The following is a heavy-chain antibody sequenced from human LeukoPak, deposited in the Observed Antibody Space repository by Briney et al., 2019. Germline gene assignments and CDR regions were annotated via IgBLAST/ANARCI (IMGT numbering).Heavy chain of an antibody. CDR2: IWYDGSNK. D-gene: IGHD6-19*01. J-gene: IGHJ4*02. CDR1: GFTFSSYG. V-gene: IGHV3-33*06. CDR3: AKDLVAGPSDY. Sequence: GGSLRLSCAASGFTFSSYGMHWVRQAPGKGLEWVAVIWYDGSNKYYADSVKGRFTISRDNSKNTLYLQMNSLRAEDTAVYYCAKDLVAGPSDYWGQGTLVTVSS.